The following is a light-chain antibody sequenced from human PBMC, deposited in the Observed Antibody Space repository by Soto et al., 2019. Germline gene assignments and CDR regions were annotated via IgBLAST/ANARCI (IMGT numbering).Light chain of an antibody. CDR3: QQTNSFPLT. Sequence: DIQMTQSPSYVPASVGDRVTITCRASQGITSWLAWYQQKPGKAPKLLLYSASSLQSGVPSRFSGSGSGTYITLTISCLQPEDFATYYCQQTNSFPLTFGGGTKVDIK. V-gene: IGKV1-12*01. CDR2: SAS. J-gene: IGKJ4*01. CDR1: QGITSW.